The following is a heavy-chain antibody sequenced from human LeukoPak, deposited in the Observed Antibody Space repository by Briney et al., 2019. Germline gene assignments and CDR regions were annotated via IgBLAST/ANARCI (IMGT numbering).Heavy chain of an antibody. CDR2: IYYTGST. D-gene: IGHD3-10*01. Sequence: SETLSLTCTVSGDSISSTTHYCGWIRQAPGQGLEWIGSIYYTGSTYYNPSLKSRITISVDTSKNQFSLELNSVTAADTAVYYCARGGVLWFGELPPVWGQGSLVIVSS. V-gene: IGHV4-39*07. CDR1: GDSISSTTHY. J-gene: IGHJ4*02. CDR3: ARGGVLWFGELPPV.